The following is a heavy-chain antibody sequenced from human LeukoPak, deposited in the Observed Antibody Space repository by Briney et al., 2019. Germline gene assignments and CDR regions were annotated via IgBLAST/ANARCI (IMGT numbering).Heavy chain of an antibody. CDR1: GGTFSSYA. D-gene: IGHD2-15*01. V-gene: IGHV1-69*06. Sequence: ASVKVSCKASGGTFSSYAISWVRQAPGQGLEWMGRIIPIFGTANYAQKFQGRVTITADKSTSTAYMELGSLRSEDTAVYYCARHKTHCSGGSCYNYYFDYWGQGTLVTVSS. CDR3: ARHKTHCSGGSCYNYYFDY. J-gene: IGHJ4*02. CDR2: IIPIFGTA.